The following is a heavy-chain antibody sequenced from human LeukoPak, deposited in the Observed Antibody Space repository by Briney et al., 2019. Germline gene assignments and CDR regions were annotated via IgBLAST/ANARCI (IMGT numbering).Heavy chain of an antibody. D-gene: IGHD2-8*02. CDR2: ISGSGGNT. V-gene: IGHV3-23*01. CDR1: GFTFSSYA. J-gene: IGHJ4*02. CDR3: ARSGGLLKFDY. Sequence: GGSLRLSCAASGFTFSSYAMSWVRQAPGKGLEWVSAISGSGGNTYYADSVKGRFTISRDTSKNTLYLQMNSLRTEDTAVYYCARSGGLLKFDYWGQGTLVTVSS.